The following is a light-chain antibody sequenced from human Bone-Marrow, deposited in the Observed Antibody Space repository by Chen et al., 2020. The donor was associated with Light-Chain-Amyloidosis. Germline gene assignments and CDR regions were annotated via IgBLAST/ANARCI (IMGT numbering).Light chain of an antibody. CDR3: QVWDRSSDRPV. CDR2: DDS. Sequence: SYVLTQPSSVSVAPGQTATIDSGGNNIGSTSVHWYQQTPGQAPLLVVYDDSDRPSGIPERLSGSNSGNTATLTISRVEAGDEADYYCQVWDRSSDRPVFGGGTKLTVL. J-gene: IGLJ3*02. CDR1: NIGSTS. V-gene: IGLV3-21*02.